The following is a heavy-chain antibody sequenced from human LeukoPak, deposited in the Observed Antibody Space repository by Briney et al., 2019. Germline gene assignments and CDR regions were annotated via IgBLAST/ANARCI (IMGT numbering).Heavy chain of an antibody. Sequence: GGSLRLSCAASEFTFSGYSMNWVRQAPGKGLEWVSYISSSSSTLYYADSVKGRFTISRDNAKNSLYLQMNSLRAEDTAVYYCARDPFRRITMVRDAFDIWGQGTMVTVSS. CDR1: EFTFSGYS. J-gene: IGHJ3*02. D-gene: IGHD3-10*01. CDR2: ISSSSSTL. V-gene: IGHV3-48*01. CDR3: ARDPFRRITMVRDAFDI.